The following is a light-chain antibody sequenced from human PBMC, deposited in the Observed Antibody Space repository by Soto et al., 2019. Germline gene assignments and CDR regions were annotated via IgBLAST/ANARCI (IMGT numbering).Light chain of an antibody. J-gene: IGLJ2*01. CDR1: SSNIGAGYD. CDR2: GNN. Sequence: QSALTQPPSVSGAPGQRVTISCAGSSSNIGAGYDVQWYQQLPGTAPKLLIFGNNNRPSGVPDRFSGSKSDTSGSLAITGLQAEDEADYFCQSYDSSLSGVVFGGGTKVTV. V-gene: IGLV1-40*01. CDR3: QSYDSSLSGVV.